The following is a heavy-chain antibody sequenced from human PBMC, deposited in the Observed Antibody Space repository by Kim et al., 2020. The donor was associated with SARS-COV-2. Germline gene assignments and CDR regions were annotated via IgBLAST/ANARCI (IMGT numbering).Heavy chain of an antibody. J-gene: IGHJ6*02. D-gene: IGHD2-15*01. Sequence: AASVKGRFTITRDNPKNTLYLQMNSVRAEDTAGYYCAGARMNYYYGMGVWGQGTTVTVSS. CDR3: AGARMNYYYGMGV. V-gene: IGHV3-23*01.